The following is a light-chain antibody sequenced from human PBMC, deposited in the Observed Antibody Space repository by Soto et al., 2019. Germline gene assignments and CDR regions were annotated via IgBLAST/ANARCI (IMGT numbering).Light chain of an antibody. V-gene: IGLV2-14*03. CDR3: YSSRSSSSTFYV. CDR1: SSDIGGSNY. CDR2: GVS. J-gene: IGLJ1*01. Sequence: QSVLTQPASVSGSPGQSITLSCAGTSSDIGGSNYVSWYQQHPGKAPKLMIYGVSNRPSGVSNRFSGSKSGNTASLTISGLQAEDEADYFCYSSRSSSSTFYVFGTGTKLTVL.